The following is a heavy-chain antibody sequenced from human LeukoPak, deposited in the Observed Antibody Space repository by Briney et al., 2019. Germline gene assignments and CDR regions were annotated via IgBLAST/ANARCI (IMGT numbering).Heavy chain of an antibody. Sequence: GGSLRLSCAASGFTFSDHYIDWVRQAPGKGLEWVGRSRDKGNSYTTAYAASVRGRFTISRDDSRNSLYLQMNSLKIEDTAVYYCTKLARAPRDFDYWGQGTLVTVSS. D-gene: IGHD3-10*01. CDR2: SRDKGNSYTT. J-gene: IGHJ4*01. CDR3: TKLARAPRDFDY. V-gene: IGHV3-72*01. CDR1: GFTFSDHY.